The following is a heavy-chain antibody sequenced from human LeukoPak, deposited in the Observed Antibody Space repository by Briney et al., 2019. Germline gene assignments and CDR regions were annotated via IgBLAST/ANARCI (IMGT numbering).Heavy chain of an antibody. D-gene: IGHD2-15*01. CDR3: AKNLRLEVGYCSGGSCYSYYYGMDV. CDR2: ISGDGGST. V-gene: IGHV3-43*02. CDR1: GSTFDDYA. Sequence: GGSLRLACAASGSTFDDYAMHWVRQAPGKGLEWVSLISGDGGSTYYADSVKGRFTISRDNSKNSLYLQMNSLRTEDTALYYCAKNLRLEVGYCSGGSCYSYYYGMDVWGQGTTVTVSS. J-gene: IGHJ6*02.